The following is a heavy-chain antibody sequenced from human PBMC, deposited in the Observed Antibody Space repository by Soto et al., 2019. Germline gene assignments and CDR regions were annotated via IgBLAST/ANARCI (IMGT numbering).Heavy chain of an antibody. CDR1: GYTFTTYY. CDR2: INPNGGST. V-gene: IGHV1-46*01. CDR3: ARAGYCSGGTCFHGNCDY. D-gene: IGHD2-15*01. Sequence: QVQLVQSGAEVKRPGASVKVSCKASGYTFTTYYMHWVRQAPGQGLEWLGIINPNGGSTTYAQKFPGRVTMTRDTPTSTVYLELSSLRSEDTAVYYCARAGYCSGGTCFHGNCDYWGQGTLVTVSA. J-gene: IGHJ4*02.